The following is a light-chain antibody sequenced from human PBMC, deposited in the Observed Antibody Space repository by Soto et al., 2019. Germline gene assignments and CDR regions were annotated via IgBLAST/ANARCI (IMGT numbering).Light chain of an antibody. J-gene: IGLJ1*01. Sequence: QSALTQPASVSGSPGQWITISCTGTSSDVGSYNLVSWYQQHPGKAPKLMIYEGSKRPSGVSNRFSGSKSGNTASLTISGLQAEDEADYYCCSYAGSSTFVFVTGTKLTVL. V-gene: IGLV2-23*03. CDR2: EGS. CDR3: CSYAGSSTFV. CDR1: SSDVGSYNL.